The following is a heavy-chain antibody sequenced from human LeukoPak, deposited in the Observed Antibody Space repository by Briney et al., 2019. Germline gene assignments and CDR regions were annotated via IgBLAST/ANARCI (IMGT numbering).Heavy chain of an antibody. CDR2: VYHGDPSP. V-gene: IGHV5-51*01. CDR3: ARLPLIGYCSGGSCRSRGMDV. D-gene: IGHD2-15*01. J-gene: IGHJ6*02. Sequence: HGESLIISCKVSEYSFNNHWIAWVRQMPGKGLEWMGTVYHGDPSPRYSPSLEGQVIISVDKSITTAYLQWNSLRASDTAIYYCARLPLIGYCSGGSCRSRGMDVWGQGTTVTVSS. CDR1: EYSFNNHW.